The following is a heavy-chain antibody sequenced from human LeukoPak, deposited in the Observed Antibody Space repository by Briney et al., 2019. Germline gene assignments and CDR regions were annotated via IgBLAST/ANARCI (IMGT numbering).Heavy chain of an antibody. CDR1: GFTFSSYA. CDR3: TKALVDDYGVPFDL. D-gene: IGHD4-17*01. V-gene: IGHV3-23*01. CDR2: ISGGGGST. J-gene: IGHJ4*02. Sequence: GGSLRLSYAASGFTFSSYAMSWVRQAPGKGLEWVSGISGGGGSTYYADFVKGRFGISRDNSKNTLSLEMNSLRAEDTAVYFCTKALVDDYGVPFDLWGQGILVTVSS.